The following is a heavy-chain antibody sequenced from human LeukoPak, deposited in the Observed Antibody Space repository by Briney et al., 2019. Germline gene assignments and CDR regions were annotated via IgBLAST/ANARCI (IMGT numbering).Heavy chain of an antibody. CDR3: ARGGDPSGPYYYYYMDV. V-gene: IGHV1-18*01. Sequence: ASVKVSCKASGYTFTSYGISWVRQAPGQGLEWMGWISAYNGNTNYAQKIQGRVTMTTDTSTSTAYMELRSLRSDDTAVYYCARGGDPSGPYYYYYMDVWGKGTTVTVSS. CDR1: GYTFTSYG. CDR2: ISAYNGNT. J-gene: IGHJ6*03. D-gene: IGHD7-27*01.